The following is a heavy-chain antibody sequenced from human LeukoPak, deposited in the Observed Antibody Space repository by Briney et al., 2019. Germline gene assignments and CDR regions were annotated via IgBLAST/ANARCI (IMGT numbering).Heavy chain of an antibody. V-gene: IGHV6-1*01. CDR1: GDTVSNNGPA. CDR2: TYYRSKWSY. D-gene: IGHD2/OR15-2a*01. CDR3: ARGKYSAFDI. Sequence: SQTLSLTCAISGDTVSNNGPAWNWIRQSPSRGLEWLGRTYYRSKWSYDFAVSVKSRITIDPDTSKNQFSLQLNSVTLDDTAVYYCARGKYSAFDIWGQGTMVTVSS. J-gene: IGHJ3*02.